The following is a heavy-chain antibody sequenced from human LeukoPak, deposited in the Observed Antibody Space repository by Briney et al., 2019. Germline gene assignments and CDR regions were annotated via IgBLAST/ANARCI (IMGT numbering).Heavy chain of an antibody. CDR3: ARRSPNYYFDY. CDR2: ISSSNNYI. Sequence: GSQPVSCAASGFTFSNYNMNWVRQAPGKGLEWVSSISSSNNYIYYAVSVKDRFTISRDNAKNSLYLQMNSLRAEDTAVYYCARRSPNYYFDYWGQKTPVSASS. J-gene: IGHJ4*02. CDR1: GFTFSNYN. V-gene: IGHV3-21*01.